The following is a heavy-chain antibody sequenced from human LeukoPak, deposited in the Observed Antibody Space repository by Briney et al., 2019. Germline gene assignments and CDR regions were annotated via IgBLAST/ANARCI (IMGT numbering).Heavy chain of an antibody. CDR1: GDSVSSNSTS. D-gene: IGHD1-1*01. CDR3: ARDPDNSYEWGPFDP. Sequence: SQTLSLTCAISGDSVSSNSTSWKWIRQSPSRGLEWLGRVYYRSKWYTDYAVSVQSRITINPDTSKNQFSLHLNSMTPEDTAVYYCARDPDNSYEWGPFDPWGQGTLVTVSS. V-gene: IGHV6-1*01. CDR2: VYYRSKWYT. J-gene: IGHJ5*02.